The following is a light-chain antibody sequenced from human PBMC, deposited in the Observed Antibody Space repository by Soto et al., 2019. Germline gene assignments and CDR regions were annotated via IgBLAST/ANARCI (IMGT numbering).Light chain of an antibody. J-gene: IGKJ2*01. V-gene: IGKV3-15*01. CDR2: AAS. CDR1: QNVDDR. CDR3: QQYKNWPPHT. Sequence: EIVLTQSPGTVSVSPGESVTLSCRASQNVDDRLAWYQQTPGQPPRLLIYAASTGATGIPARFSGSGSGTEFTLTISSLQSEDLGVYYCQQYKNWPPHTFGQGAKLESK.